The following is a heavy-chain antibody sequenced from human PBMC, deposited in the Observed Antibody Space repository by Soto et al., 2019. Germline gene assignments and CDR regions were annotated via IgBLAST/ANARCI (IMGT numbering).Heavy chain of an antibody. CDR1: GGSISSAGMY. CDR3: ARSSGSSKPYYFDY. V-gene: IGHV4-31*03. Sequence: SETLSLTCTVSGGSISSAGMYWSWIRQHPGRGLEWIGYVFYAGITYYNPSLKSRVSISVDTAKNQFSLNLSSVTAADTAMYYCARSSGSSKPYYFDYWGQGTLVTVSS. CDR2: VFYAGIT. J-gene: IGHJ4*02. D-gene: IGHD1-26*01.